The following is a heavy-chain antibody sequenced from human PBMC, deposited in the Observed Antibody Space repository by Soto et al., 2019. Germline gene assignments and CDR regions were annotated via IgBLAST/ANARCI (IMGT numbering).Heavy chain of an antibody. V-gene: IGHV4-31*03. CDR2: NYYSGIT. CDR1: GGSISSGGYY. Sequence: QVQLQESGPGLVKPSQTLSLTCTVSGGSISSGGYYWTWIRQHPGKGLEWIGYNYYSGITYYNPYRKSRATIPLATSKNQFSLKLSSVTAADTAVYYCARGSSIAGLYYGMDVWGQGTTVTVSS. D-gene: IGHD6-6*01. CDR3: ARGSSIAGLYYGMDV. J-gene: IGHJ6*02.